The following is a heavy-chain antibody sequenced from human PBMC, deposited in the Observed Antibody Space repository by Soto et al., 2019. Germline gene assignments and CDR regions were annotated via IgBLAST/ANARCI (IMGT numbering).Heavy chain of an antibody. J-gene: IGHJ6*03. CDR1: GFTFSNAW. Sequence: GGSLRLSCAASGFTFSNAWMSWVRQAPGKGLEWVGRIKSKTDGGTTDYDAPVKGRFTISRDDSKNTLYLQMNSLKTEDTAVYYCTTASLDSSSPYYYYYYYMDVWGKGTTVTVS. CDR3: TTASLDSSSPYYYYYYYMDV. V-gene: IGHV3-15*01. CDR2: IKSKTDGGTT. D-gene: IGHD6-6*01.